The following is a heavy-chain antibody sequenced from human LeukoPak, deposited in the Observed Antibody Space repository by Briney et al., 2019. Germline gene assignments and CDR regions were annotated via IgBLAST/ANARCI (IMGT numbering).Heavy chain of an antibody. J-gene: IGHJ4*02. V-gene: IGHV3-30*04. CDR3: AGDPISSGWYNPGY. CDR1: GFTFNTYT. D-gene: IGHD6-19*01. Sequence: GGSLRLSCVASGFTFNTYTMHWVRQAPGEGLEWVALISSHELNIYYADSVKGRFTISRDNSKNTLYLQMNRLRSEDSAVYYCAGDPISSGWYNPGYWGQGTLVTVSS. CDR2: ISSHELNI.